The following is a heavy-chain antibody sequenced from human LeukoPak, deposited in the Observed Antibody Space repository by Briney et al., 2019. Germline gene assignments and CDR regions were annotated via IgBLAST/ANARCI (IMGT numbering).Heavy chain of an antibody. J-gene: IGHJ4*02. Sequence: GGSLRLSCAASGFTFSSYGMNWVRQAPGKGLEWVSYISSSGSTIYYADSVKGRFTISRDNAKNSLYLQMNSLRAEDTAVYYCARPYYYGSGSYLDYWGQGTLVTVSS. V-gene: IGHV3-48*03. CDR3: ARPYYYGSGSYLDY. CDR1: GFTFSSYG. CDR2: ISSSGSTI. D-gene: IGHD3-10*01.